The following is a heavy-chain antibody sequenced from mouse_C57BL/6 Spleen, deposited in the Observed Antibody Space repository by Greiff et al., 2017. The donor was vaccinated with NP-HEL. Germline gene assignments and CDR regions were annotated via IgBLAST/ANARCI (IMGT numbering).Heavy chain of an antibody. CDR3: ARKGVVAKDAMDY. V-gene: IGHV1-55*01. CDR2: IYPGSGST. J-gene: IGHJ4*01. CDR1: GYTFTSYW. D-gene: IGHD1-1*01. Sequence: QVQLQQPGAELVKPGASVKMSCKASGYTFTSYWITWVKQRPGQGLEWIGDIYPGSGSTNYNEKFKSKATLTVDTSSSTAYMQLSSLTSEDSAVYYCARKGVVAKDAMDYWGQGTSVTVSS.